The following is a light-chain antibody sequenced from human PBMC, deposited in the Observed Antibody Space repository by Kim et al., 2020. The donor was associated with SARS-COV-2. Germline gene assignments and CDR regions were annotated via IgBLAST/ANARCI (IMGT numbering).Light chain of an antibody. Sequence: SYELTQPSSVSVSPGQTARITCSGDVLPKKSARWFQQKPGQAPVLVIYKDSEWPSGIPERFSGSSSGTTGTLTITGAQVEDEADYYYYSAADNVVFGGGTQLTVL. CDR3: YSAADNVV. J-gene: IGLJ2*01. CDR1: VLPKKS. V-gene: IGLV3-27*01. CDR2: KDS.